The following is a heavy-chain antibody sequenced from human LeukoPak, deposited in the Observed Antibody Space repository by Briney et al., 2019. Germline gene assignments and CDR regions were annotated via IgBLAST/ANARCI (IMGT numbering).Heavy chain of an antibody. Sequence: PGGSLRLSCAASGFTFSNYGMHWVRQAPGKGLERVAVIWYDGSNKYYADSVKGRFTISRDNSKNTLYLQMNSLGAEDTAVYYCARSPADYSNYYFDYWGQGTLVTVSS. V-gene: IGHV3-33*01. CDR1: GFTFSNYG. J-gene: IGHJ4*02. D-gene: IGHD4-11*01. CDR2: IWYDGSNK. CDR3: ARSPADYSNYYFDY.